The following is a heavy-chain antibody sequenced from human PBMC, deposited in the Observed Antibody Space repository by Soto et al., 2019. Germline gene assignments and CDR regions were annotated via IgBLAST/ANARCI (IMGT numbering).Heavy chain of an antibody. CDR3: ARGSKDIVVVPAAFDAFDI. J-gene: IGHJ3*02. CDR1: GYTFTSYA. D-gene: IGHD2-2*01. Sequence: ASVKVSCKASGYTFTSYAMHWVRQAPGQRLEWMGWINAGNGNTKYSQKFQGRVTITRDTSTSTVYMELSSLRSEDTAVYYCARGSKDIVVVPAAFDAFDIWGQGTMVTVSS. CDR2: INAGNGNT. V-gene: IGHV1-3*01.